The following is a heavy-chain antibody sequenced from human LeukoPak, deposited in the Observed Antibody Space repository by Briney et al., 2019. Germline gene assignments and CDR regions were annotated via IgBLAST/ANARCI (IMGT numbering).Heavy chain of an antibody. Sequence: KASETLSLTCTVSGGSISSYYWSWIRQPPGEGLEWIGYIYYSGSTNYSPSLKSRVTISVDTSKNQFSLKLSSVTAADTAVYYCARDYYDSSGTLWYFDLWGRGTLVTVSS. D-gene: IGHD3-22*01. CDR1: GGSISSYY. CDR2: IYYSGST. J-gene: IGHJ2*01. V-gene: IGHV4-59*01. CDR3: ARDYYDSSGTLWYFDL.